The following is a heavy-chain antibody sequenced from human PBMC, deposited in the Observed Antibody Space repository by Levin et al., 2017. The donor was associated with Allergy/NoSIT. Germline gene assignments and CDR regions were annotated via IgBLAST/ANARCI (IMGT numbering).Heavy chain of an antibody. D-gene: IGHD3-10*01. CDR3: ARDPLKFGEFAFDI. CDR1: GGSISSGDYY. V-gene: IGHV4-30-4*01. Sequence: SQTLSLTCTVSGGSISSGDYYWSWIRQPPGKGLEWIGYIYYSGSTYYNPSLKSRVTISVDTSKNQFSLKLSSVTAADTAVYYCARDPLKFGEFAFDIWGQGTMVTVSS. J-gene: IGHJ3*02. CDR2: IYYSGST.